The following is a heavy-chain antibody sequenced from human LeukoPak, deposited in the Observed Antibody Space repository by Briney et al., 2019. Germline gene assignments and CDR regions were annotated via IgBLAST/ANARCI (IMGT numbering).Heavy chain of an antibody. CDR2: IIPIFGTA. V-gene: IGHV1-69*05. D-gene: IGHD3-3*01. CDR1: GGTFSSYA. Sequence: SVKVSCKASGGTFSSYAISWVRQAPGQGLEWMGGIIPIFGTANYAQKFQGRVTITTDESTSTAYMELSSLRSEDTAVYYCATLRFLEWLPPYYYYMDVWGKGTTVTVSS. J-gene: IGHJ6*03. CDR3: ATLRFLEWLPPYYYYMDV.